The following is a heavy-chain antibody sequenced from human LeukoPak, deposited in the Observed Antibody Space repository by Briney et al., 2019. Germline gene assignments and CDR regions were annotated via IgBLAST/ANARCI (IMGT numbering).Heavy chain of an antibody. Sequence: GRSLRLSCAASGFTFSSYAMHWVRQAPGKGLEWVAVISYDGSNKYYADSVKGRFTISRDNSKNTLYLQMNSLRAEDTAVYYRAREEDYDILTGYYGIDYWGQGTLVTVSS. CDR2: ISYDGSNK. J-gene: IGHJ4*02. D-gene: IGHD3-9*01. CDR1: GFTFSSYA. CDR3: AREEDYDILTGYYGIDY. V-gene: IGHV3-30*04.